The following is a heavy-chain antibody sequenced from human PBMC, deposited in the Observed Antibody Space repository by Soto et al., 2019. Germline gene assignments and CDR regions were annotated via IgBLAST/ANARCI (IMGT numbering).Heavy chain of an antibody. D-gene: IGHD3-16*01. Sequence: GGSLRLSCAASGFTFRSYSMHWVRQAPGKGLEWVSAISGSGGSTCYADSVKGRFTISRDNSKSTLYLQMNSLRAEDTALYYCAKDWVRFDYWGQGTLVTVSS. CDR1: GFTFRSYS. V-gene: IGHV3-23*01. CDR2: ISGSGGST. CDR3: AKDWVRFDY. J-gene: IGHJ4*02.